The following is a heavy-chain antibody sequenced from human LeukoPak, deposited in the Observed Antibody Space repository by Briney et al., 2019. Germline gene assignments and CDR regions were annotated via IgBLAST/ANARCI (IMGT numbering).Heavy chain of an antibody. V-gene: IGHV4-61*02. Sequence: SETLSLTCTVSGGSINSGNYYWIWIRQPAGKGLEWIGRIYSSGSTNYNPSLKSRVTISRDTSKNQFSLKLNSVTAADTALYYCARDSSLDAFDVWGQGTMVTVSS. CDR1: GGSINSGNYY. CDR3: ARDSSLDAFDV. J-gene: IGHJ3*01. CDR2: IYSSGST.